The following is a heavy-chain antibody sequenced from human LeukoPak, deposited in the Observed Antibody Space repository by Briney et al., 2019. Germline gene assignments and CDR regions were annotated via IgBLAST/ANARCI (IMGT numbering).Heavy chain of an antibody. CDR2: IYYSGST. Sequence: SETLSLTCTVSGSSISSGSYYWGWIRQPPGKGLEWIGSIYYSGSTYYNPSLKSRVTISVGTSKNQFSLKLSSVTAADTAVYYCARRAARPERYFDYWGQGTLVTVSS. D-gene: IGHD6-6*01. V-gene: IGHV4-39*01. J-gene: IGHJ4*02. CDR3: ARRAARPERYFDY. CDR1: GSSISSGSYY.